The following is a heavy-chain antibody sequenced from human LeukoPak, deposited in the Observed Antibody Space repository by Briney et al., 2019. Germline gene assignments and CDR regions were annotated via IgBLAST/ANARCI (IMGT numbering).Heavy chain of an antibody. Sequence: GGSLRLSCAASGFTFDNYVMAWFRQAPGKGLEWVSTISAVFANTYSADSVKGRFTISRDNSKSTLYLQMNSLRAEDTAVYFCAKRGVVIRVILVGFHKEAYYFDSWGQGALVTVSS. CDR3: AKRGVVIRVILVGFHKEAYYFDS. CDR1: GFTFDNYV. D-gene: IGHD3-22*01. J-gene: IGHJ4*02. CDR2: ISAVFANT. V-gene: IGHV3-23*01.